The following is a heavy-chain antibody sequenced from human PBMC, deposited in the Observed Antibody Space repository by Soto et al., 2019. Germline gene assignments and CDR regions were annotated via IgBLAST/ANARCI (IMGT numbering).Heavy chain of an antibody. CDR1: GGSISSGDYY. CDR3: ARDRPYDSSGYLALDY. J-gene: IGHJ4*02. V-gene: IGHV4-30-4*01. Sequence: QVQLQESGPGLVKPSQTLSLTCTVSGGSISSGDYYWSWIRQPPGKVLEWIGYIYYSGSTYYNPSLKSRVTISVDTSKNQFSLKLSSVTAADTAVYYCARDRPYDSSGYLALDYWGQGTLVTVSS. D-gene: IGHD3-22*01. CDR2: IYYSGST.